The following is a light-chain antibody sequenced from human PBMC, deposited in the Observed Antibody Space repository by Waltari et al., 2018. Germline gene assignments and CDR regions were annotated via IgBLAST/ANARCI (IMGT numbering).Light chain of an antibody. CDR3: SSFTTSSTLL. Sequence: QSALTPPAPVSASPGESITISCTATSSDVGDFYSVSWYQQHPGKAPKFIIYDVSNRPSGVSHRFSGSKSGNTASLTISGLQAEDEAVYYCSSFTTSSTLLFGGGTKLTVL. CDR2: DVS. CDR1: SSDVGDFYS. V-gene: IGLV2-14*03. J-gene: IGLJ2*01.